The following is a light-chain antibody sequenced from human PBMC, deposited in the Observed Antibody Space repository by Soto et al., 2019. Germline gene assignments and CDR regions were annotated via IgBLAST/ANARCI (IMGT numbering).Light chain of an antibody. Sequence: QSVLTQPPSVSAAPGQKVTISCSGSSSNIGNNYVSWYQQLPGTAPKLLIYENNKRPSGIPDRFSGSKSGTSASLAISGLRSEDEADYYCAAWDDSLSGYVFGTGTKVTVL. CDR1: SSNIGNNY. J-gene: IGLJ1*01. CDR2: ENN. CDR3: AAWDDSLSGYV. V-gene: IGLV1-51*02.